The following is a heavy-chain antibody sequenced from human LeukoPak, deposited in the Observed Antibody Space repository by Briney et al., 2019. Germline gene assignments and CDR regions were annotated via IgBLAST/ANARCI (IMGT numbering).Heavy chain of an antibody. CDR1: GFTFGSFA. D-gene: IGHD5-12*01. Sequence: GGSLRLSCVASGFTFGSFAMQWVRQAPGKGLEWVAAIYYDGSNYADSVKGRFTISRDNSKNTLYLQVSSLRPEDTAVYYCAKGLRFVDYWGQGTLVTVSS. CDR3: AKGLRFVDY. CDR2: IYYDGSN. J-gene: IGHJ4*02. V-gene: IGHV3-30*06.